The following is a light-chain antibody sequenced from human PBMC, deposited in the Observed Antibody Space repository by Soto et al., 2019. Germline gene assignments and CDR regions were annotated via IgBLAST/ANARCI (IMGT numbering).Light chain of an antibody. J-gene: IGKJ1*01. CDR3: QQYGSSPT. V-gene: IGKV3-20*01. CDR2: DVS. CDR1: QSVSSSY. Sequence: EIVLTQSPGTLSLSPGERATLSCRSSQSVSSSYLAWYQQKPGQAPRLLIYDVSSRATGIPDRFSGSGSGTDCTLTISRLEPEDFAVYYCQQYGSSPTFGQGTKVEIK.